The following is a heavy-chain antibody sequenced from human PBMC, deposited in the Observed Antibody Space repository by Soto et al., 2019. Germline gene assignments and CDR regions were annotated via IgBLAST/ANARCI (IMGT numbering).Heavy chain of an antibody. CDR3: ATLRFCTSSSCYGREGGY. CDR2: ISGTGANT. CDR1: GFTFSSYA. Sequence: EVQLLESGGGLVQPGGSLRLSCAASGFTFSSYAMSWVRQVPGKGLEWVSAISGTGANTYYADSVKGRFTISRDNSKNTLYLQMNSLRADDAAVYYCATLRFCTSSSCYGREGGYWGQGTLDTVSS. J-gene: IGHJ4*02. V-gene: IGHV3-23*01. D-gene: IGHD2-2*01.